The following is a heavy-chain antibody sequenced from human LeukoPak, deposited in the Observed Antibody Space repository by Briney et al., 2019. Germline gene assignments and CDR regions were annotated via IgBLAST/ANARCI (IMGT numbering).Heavy chain of an antibody. Sequence: GASVKVSCKTSGYSFTNYCMHWVRQAPGQGLEWMGIINPSGGSTNYAQKFQGRVTMTRDTSTSTVYMDLSSLRSEDTAVYYCARDQGLTGYFDYWGQGTLVTVSS. D-gene: IGHD3-9*01. CDR1: GYSFTNYC. V-gene: IGHV1-46*01. CDR3: ARDQGLTGYFDY. CDR2: INPSGGST. J-gene: IGHJ4*02.